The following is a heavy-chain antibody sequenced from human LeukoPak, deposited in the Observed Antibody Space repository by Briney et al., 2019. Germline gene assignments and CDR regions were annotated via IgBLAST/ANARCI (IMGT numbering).Heavy chain of an antibody. J-gene: IGHJ4*02. Sequence: GGSLRLSCAASGFTFSSYGMHWVRQAPGKGLVWVAIIWYDGSNKYYADSVKGRFTISRDNSRNTLYLEMDSLTDEDTAVYYCARKRERRLVIWGQGSLVTVSS. V-gene: IGHV3-33*01. CDR3: ARKRERRLVI. D-gene: IGHD1-26*01. CDR2: IWYDGSNK. CDR1: GFTFSSYG.